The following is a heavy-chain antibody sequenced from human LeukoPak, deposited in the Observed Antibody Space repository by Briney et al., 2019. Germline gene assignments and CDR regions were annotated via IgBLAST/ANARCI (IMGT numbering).Heavy chain of an antibody. CDR1: GDAISSAGYC. CDR2: ICTSGST. Sequence: PSETLSLTCTVSGDAISSAGYCWSWIRQPAGKGLEWIGRICTSGSTDYNPSLKSRVTFSVDTSKSQFSLKLSSVTAADTAVYYCARGQRRYSSSSYFDYWGQGTLVTVSS. D-gene: IGHD6-6*01. V-gene: IGHV4-61*02. CDR3: ARGQRRYSSSSYFDY. J-gene: IGHJ4*02.